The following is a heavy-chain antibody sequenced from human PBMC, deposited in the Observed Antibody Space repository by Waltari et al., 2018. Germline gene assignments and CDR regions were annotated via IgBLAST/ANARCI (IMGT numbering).Heavy chain of an antibody. CDR1: GASLRSYS. CDR2: IRHPGNT. CDR3: TRGGNYDFWSHSPFVDP. Sequence: QVQLQQWGPGLFQPSETLSRTCSVSGASLRSYSWARVRHVPGKGLEWIGQIRHPGNTNYNPSLQSRVAISIDTSRNQFSLRLFSVTAADTRLYFCTRGGNYDFWSHSPFVDPWGQGTQVSVSS. D-gene: IGHD3-3*01. J-gene: IGHJ5*02. V-gene: IGHV4-34*01.